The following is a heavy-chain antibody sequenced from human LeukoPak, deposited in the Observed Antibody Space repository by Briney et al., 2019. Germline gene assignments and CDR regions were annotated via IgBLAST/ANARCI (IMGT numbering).Heavy chain of an antibody. V-gene: IGHV3-23*01. CDR1: GFTFSSYA. D-gene: IGHD3-3*01. CDR2: ISGSGGST. CDR3: AKRRYDFWSGYKDLAY. Sequence: GGSLRLSCAASGFTFSSYAMSWVRQAPGKGLEWVSVISGSGGSTYYAYSVKGRFTVSRDNSKNTLYLQMNSLRAEDTAVYYCAKRRYDFWSGYKDLAYWGQGTLVTVSS. J-gene: IGHJ4*02.